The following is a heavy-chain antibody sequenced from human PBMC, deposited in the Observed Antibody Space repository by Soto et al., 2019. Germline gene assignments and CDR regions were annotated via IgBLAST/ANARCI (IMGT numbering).Heavy chain of an antibody. V-gene: IGHV1-2*02. Sequence: GASVKVSCKASGFSFSGYFLHWVRLAPGQGLEWMGRINPNSGVANFVQKFQVRVTLTTNTSISTGYMELSSLRSDDTAVYYCARDNGPLWSRTRGMDVWGQGTTVTVSS. CDR3: ARDNGPLWSRTRGMDV. D-gene: IGHD3-10*01. CDR2: INPNSGVA. CDR1: GFSFSGYF. J-gene: IGHJ6*02.